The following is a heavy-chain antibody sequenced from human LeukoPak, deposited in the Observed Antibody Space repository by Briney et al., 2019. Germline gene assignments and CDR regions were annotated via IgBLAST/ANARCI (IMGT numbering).Heavy chain of an antibody. CDR2: INPNSGGT. Sequence: ASVKVSCTASGYTFTGYYMHWVRQAPGQGLEWMGRINPNSGGTNYAQKFQGRVTMTRDTSISTAYMELSRLRSDDTAVYYCARTPGIRITMIVVATRGDFDYWGQGTLVTVSS. V-gene: IGHV1-2*06. J-gene: IGHJ4*02. D-gene: IGHD3-22*01. CDR3: ARTPGIRITMIVVATRGDFDY. CDR1: GYTFTGYY.